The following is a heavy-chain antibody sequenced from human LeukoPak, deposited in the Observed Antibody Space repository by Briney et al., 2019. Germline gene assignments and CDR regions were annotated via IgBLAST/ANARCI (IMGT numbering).Heavy chain of an antibody. CDR2: IIPSLGIT. CDR3: AREDVDIVATTNYYYGMDV. J-gene: IGHJ6*02. V-gene: IGHV1-69*04. CDR1: VGTFSNYA. D-gene: IGHD5-12*01. Sequence: SSVKVSCKASVGTFSNYAISWVRQAPGQGLEWMGRIIPSLGITNYTQKFQGRVTITADKSTSTAYMELSSLRSEDTAVYYCAREDVDIVATTNYYYGMDVWGQGTTVTVSS.